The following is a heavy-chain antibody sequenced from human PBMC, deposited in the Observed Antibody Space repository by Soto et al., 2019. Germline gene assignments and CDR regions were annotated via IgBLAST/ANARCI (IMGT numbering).Heavy chain of an antibody. Sequence: GGSLRLSCAASGFTFSSYAMHWVRQAPGKGLEWVAVISYDGSNKYYADSVKGRFTISRDNSKNTLYLQMNSLRAEDTAVYYCARDLGYSYGLGSAKPGGIAVAGLDYWGQGTLVTVSS. J-gene: IGHJ4*02. CDR1: GFTFSSYA. D-gene: IGHD6-19*01. CDR3: ARDLGYSYGLGSAKPGGIAVAGLDY. V-gene: IGHV3-30-3*01. CDR2: ISYDGSNK.